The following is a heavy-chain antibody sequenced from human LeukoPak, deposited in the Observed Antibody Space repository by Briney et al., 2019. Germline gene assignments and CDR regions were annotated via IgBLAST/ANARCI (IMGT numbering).Heavy chain of an antibody. CDR2: ISYSGST. J-gene: IGHJ5*02. CDR1: GGSISGTSFY. Sequence: TPSETLSLTCTVSGGSISGTSFYWGWIRQPPGKGLEWVGSISYSGSTYYNPSLTSRVTISLDTSKNHFCLNLSSVTASDTAVYYCARRPGDYSNFNWFGPWGQGALVTVSS. CDR3: ARRPGDYSNFNWFGP. V-gene: IGHV4-39*02. D-gene: IGHD4-11*01.